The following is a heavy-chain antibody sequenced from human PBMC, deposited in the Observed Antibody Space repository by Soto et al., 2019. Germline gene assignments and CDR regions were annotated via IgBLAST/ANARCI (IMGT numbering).Heavy chain of an antibody. CDR1: GGTFSSYT. Sequence: QVQLVQSGAEVKKPGSSVKVSCKASGGTFSSYTISWVRQAPGQGLEWMGRIIPILGIANYAQKFQGRVTITAEKSTSTAYMELRSLRSEDTTVSYRATQQPVGYFDYWGQATLVTFAA. D-gene: IGHD6-6*01. CDR2: IIPILGIA. J-gene: IGHJ4*02. V-gene: IGHV1-69*02. CDR3: ATQQPVGYFDY.